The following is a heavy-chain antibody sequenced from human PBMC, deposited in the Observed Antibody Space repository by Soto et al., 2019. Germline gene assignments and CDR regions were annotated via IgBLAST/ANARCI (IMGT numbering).Heavy chain of an antibody. CDR3: ARGGVSTRTFDS. CDR2: IDGSDSDT. D-gene: IGHD3-3*01. CDR1: GYNFAGYW. J-gene: IGHJ4*02. V-gene: IGHV5-51*01. Sequence: GAALKISWKGSGYNFAGYWISWVREMRGKGLELMGIIDGSDSDTRYKPSFQGQVTISADKSISAAYLQWSSLRASDTAMYYCARGGVSTRTFDSWGQGTPVTVSS.